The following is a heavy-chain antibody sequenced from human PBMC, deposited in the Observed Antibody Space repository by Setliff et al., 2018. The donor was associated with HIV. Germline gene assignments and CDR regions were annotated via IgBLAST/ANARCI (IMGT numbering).Heavy chain of an antibody. J-gene: IGHJ2*01. Sequence: PGGSLRLSCVVSGFAVSDAWMSWVRQAPGKGLEWVANIKQDGREKFYVDSAKGRFNISRDNAKNSLYLQLNSLRAEDTAVYYCARDPYPYFDYGDWYFDLWGRGTLVTVSS. D-gene: IGHD4-17*01. CDR3: ARDPYPYFDYGDWYFDL. CDR2: IKQDGREK. CDR1: GFAVSDAW. V-gene: IGHV3-7*01.